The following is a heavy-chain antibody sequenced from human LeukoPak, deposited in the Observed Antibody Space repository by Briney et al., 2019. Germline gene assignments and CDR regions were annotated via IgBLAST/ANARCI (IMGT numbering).Heavy chain of an antibody. CDR1: GFTFSSYA. V-gene: IGHV3-30-3*01. CDR3: AKDIFCYDSSGGIGY. CDR2: ISYDGSNK. J-gene: IGHJ4*02. Sequence: GGSLRLSCAASGFTFSSYAMHWVRQAPGKGLEWVAVISYDGSNKYYADSVKGRFTISRDNSKNSLYLQMNSLRAEDTALYYCAKDIFCYDSSGGIGYWGQGTLVTVSS. D-gene: IGHD3-22*01.